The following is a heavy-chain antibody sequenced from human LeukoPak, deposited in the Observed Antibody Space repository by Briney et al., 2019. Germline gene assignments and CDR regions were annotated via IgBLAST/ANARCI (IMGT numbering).Heavy chain of an antibody. Sequence: PGGSLRLSCAASGFTFDDYAMHWVRQAPGKGLEWVSGISWDSGSIGYADSVKGRFTISRANAKNSLYLQMNSLRAEDPASHYCAKDIGKLSMTEGMAVWGQGTTVTVSS. CDR1: GFTFDDYA. CDR3: AKDIGKLSMTEGMAV. CDR2: ISWDSGSI. D-gene: IGHD5-18*01. J-gene: IGHJ6*02. V-gene: IGHV3-9*01.